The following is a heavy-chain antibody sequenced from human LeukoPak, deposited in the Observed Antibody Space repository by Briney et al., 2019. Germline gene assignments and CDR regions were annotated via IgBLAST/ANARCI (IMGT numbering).Heavy chain of an antibody. CDR2: ISPVNGHT. D-gene: IGHD3-16*01. CDR3: ARDFGAWWFDS. CDR1: GYTFSDYG. J-gene: IGHJ5*01. V-gene: IGHV1-18*01. Sequence: ASVKVSCKTSGYTFSDYGISWVRQAPGQGLEWMGWISPVNGHTDYAQKFQGRITMTKDTSTSTAYMHLRNLRPDDTAVYYCARDFGAWWFDSWGQGTLVTVSS.